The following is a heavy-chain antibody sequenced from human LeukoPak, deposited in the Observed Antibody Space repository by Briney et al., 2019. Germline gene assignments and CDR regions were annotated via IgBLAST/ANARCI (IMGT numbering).Heavy chain of an antibody. J-gene: IGHJ5*02. V-gene: IGHV4-59*01. D-gene: IGHD3-10*01. Sequence: SETLSLTCTVSRGSITTYYWSWIRQPAGKGLEWIGNVYYSGSTTYNPSLRSRVSMSVDMSKNQFSLKLRSVTAADTATYYCATDRQEGGSGSYWFDPWGQGTQVTVSS. CDR3: ATDRQEGGSGSYWFDP. CDR2: VYYSGST. CDR1: RGSITTYY.